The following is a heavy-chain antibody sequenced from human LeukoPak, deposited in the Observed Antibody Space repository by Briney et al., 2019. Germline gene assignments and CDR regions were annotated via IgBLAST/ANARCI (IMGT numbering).Heavy chain of an antibody. CDR3: AKGIAYSAAAPLDY. J-gene: IGHJ4*02. V-gene: IGHV3-23*01. D-gene: IGHD2-2*01. CDR1: GFTFSSYA. CDR2: ISGSGGST. Sequence: GGSLRLSCAASGFTFSSYAMSWVRQAPGKGLEWVSAISGSGGSTYYADSVKGRFTISRDNSKNALYLQMNSLRAEDTAVYYCAKGIAYSAAAPLDYWGQGTLVTVSS.